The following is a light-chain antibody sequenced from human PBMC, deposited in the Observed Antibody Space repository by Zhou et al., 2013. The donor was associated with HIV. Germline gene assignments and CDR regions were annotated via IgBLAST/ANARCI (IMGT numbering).Light chain of an antibody. Sequence: DIQMIQSPSSLSASVGDRVTITCRASENIYRYLNWYQQKPNKAPTLLIYGASSLQSGVPSRFSGSASGTDFTLTISSLQPEDFATYYCQQTYTTPPTFGQGTRLDIK. CDR3: QQTYTTPPT. J-gene: IGKJ5*01. V-gene: IGKV1-39*01. CDR2: GAS. CDR1: ENIYRY.